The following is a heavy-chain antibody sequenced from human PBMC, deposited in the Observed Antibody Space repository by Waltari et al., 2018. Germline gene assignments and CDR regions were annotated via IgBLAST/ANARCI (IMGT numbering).Heavy chain of an antibody. V-gene: IGHV4-34*01. CDR1: NGPFNGYY. D-gene: IGHD2-21*01. CDR3: ARDARDWESITNSYFDS. Sequence: QVRLQQWGAGLLEPSETLSLTCAISNGPFNGYYWSWIRQPPGKGLEWIGEVDQSGSANYSPSLKSRATISFNTSQKQFSLTLTTVTAADTAEYYCARDARDWESITNSYFDSWGQGTLVAVSS. J-gene: IGHJ4*02. CDR2: VDQSGSA.